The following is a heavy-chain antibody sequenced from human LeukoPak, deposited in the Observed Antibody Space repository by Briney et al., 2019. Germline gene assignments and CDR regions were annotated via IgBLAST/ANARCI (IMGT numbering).Heavy chain of an antibody. CDR3: ARDGFGEWYNWFDP. D-gene: IGHD3-10*01. J-gene: IGHJ5*02. CDR2: INHSGST. Sequence: SETLSLTCAVYGGSFSGYYWSWIRQPPGKGLDWIGEINHSGSTNYNPSLKSRVTISVDTSKNQFSLKLSSVTAADTAVYYCARDGFGEWYNWFDPWGQGTLVTVSS. CDR1: GGSFSGYY. V-gene: IGHV4-34*01.